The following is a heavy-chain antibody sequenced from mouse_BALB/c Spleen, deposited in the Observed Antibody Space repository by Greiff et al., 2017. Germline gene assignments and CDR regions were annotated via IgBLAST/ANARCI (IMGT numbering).Heavy chain of an antibody. CDR2: ISSGGSYT. Sequence: EVKLVESGGGLVKPGGSLKLSCAASGFTFSSCAMSWVRQSPEKRLEWVAEISSGGSYTYYPDTVTGRFTISRDNAKNTLYLEMSSLRSEDTAMYYCARGPHYYGSSHYAMDYWGQGTSVTVSS. V-gene: IGHV5-9-4*01. D-gene: IGHD1-1*01. CDR1: GFTFSSCA. J-gene: IGHJ4*01. CDR3: ARGPHYYGSSHYAMDY.